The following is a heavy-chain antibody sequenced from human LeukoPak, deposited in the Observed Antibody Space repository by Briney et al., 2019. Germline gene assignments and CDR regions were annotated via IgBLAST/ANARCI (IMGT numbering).Heavy chain of an antibody. Sequence: SVKVSGKASGGTFSSYAISWVRQAPGQGLEWMGGIIPIFGTANYAQKFQGRVTITADESTSTAYMELSSLRSEDTAVYYCARFIDIVVVPAALGWFDPWGQGTLVTVSS. D-gene: IGHD2-2*01. V-gene: IGHV1-69*13. CDR1: GGTFSSYA. CDR2: IIPIFGTA. CDR3: ARFIDIVVVPAALGWFDP. J-gene: IGHJ5*02.